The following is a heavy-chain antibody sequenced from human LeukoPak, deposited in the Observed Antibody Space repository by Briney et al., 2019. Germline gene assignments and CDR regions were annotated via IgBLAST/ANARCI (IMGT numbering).Heavy chain of an antibody. J-gene: IGHJ4*02. V-gene: IGHV1-69*13. CDR3: ARRDGYSGYDPPYYFDY. CDR2: IIPIFGTA. Sequence: GASVKVSCKASGGTFSSYAISWVRQAPGQGLERMGGIIPIFGTANYAQKFQGRVTITADESTSTAYMELSSLRSEDTAVYYCARRDGYSGYDPPYYFDYWGQGTLVTVSS. D-gene: IGHD5-12*01. CDR1: GGTFSSYA.